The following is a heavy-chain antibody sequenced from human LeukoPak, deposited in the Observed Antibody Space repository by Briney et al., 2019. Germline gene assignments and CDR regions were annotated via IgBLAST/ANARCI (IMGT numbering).Heavy chain of an antibody. CDR3: AKDVTYDFWSGYSKHFDY. CDR1: GLLVSNYA. V-gene: IGHV3-23*01. CDR2: SGSGGAT. D-gene: IGHD3-3*01. Sequence: GGSLRLSCVASGLLVSNYAMSWARQAPGKGLEWVSVSGSGGATFYADSVKGRFTISRDNSKNTVFLQMNSLRAEDTAVYYCAKDVTYDFWSGYSKHFDYWGQGTLVTVSS. J-gene: IGHJ4*02.